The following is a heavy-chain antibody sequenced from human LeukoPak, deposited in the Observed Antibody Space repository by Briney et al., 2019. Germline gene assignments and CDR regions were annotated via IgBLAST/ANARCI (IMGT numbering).Heavy chain of an antibody. Sequence: ASVKVSCKASGFTFTSSAVQWVRQARGQRLEWIGWIVVGSGNTNYAQKFQERVTITRDMSTSTAYMELSSLRSEDTAVYYCTGSGSPEYYYYYYGMDVWGQGTTVTVSS. J-gene: IGHJ6*02. V-gene: IGHV1-58*01. CDR1: GFTFTSSA. CDR3: TGSGSPEYYYYYYGMDV. D-gene: IGHD1-26*01. CDR2: IVVGSGNT.